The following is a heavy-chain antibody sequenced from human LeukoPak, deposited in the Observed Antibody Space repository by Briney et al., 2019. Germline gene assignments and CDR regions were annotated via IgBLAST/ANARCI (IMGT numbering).Heavy chain of an antibody. D-gene: IGHD5-18*01. CDR1: GGSISSYY. CDR3: ARTIQLWLGVDAFDI. V-gene: IGHV4-59*01. J-gene: IGHJ3*02. Sequence: SETLSLTCTVSGGSISSYYWSWIRQPPGKGLEWIGYIYYSGSTNYNPSLKSRVTISVDTSKNQFSLKLSSVTAADTAVYYCARTIQLWLGVDAFDIWGQGTMVTVSS. CDR2: IYYSGST.